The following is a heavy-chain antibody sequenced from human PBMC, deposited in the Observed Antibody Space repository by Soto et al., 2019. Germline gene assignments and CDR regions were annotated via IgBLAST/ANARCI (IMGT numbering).Heavy chain of an antibody. D-gene: IGHD1-20*01. CDR1: GYTFTSYD. CDR3: ARGNNLRDYYYMDA. V-gene: IGHV1-8*01. J-gene: IGHJ6*03. CDR2: MNPNSGNT. Sequence: GASVKVSCKASGYTFTSYDINWVRQATGQGLEWMGWMNPNSGNTGYAQKFQGRVTMTRNTSISTAYMELSSLRSEDTAVYYCARGNNLRDYYYMDAWGKGNTVTVSS.